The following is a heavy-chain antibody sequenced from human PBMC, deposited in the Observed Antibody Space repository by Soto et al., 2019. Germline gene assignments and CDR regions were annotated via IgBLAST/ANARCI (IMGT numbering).Heavy chain of an antibody. CDR2: TYYRSRWYN. D-gene: IGHD1-7*01. CDR3: AGTTSHQWYYMDV. Sequence: SQTLSLTCAISGDSVSSNSAAWNWIRLSPSRGLGWLARTYYRSRWYNDYAVSVRSRITVNPDTSKNQFSLQLTSVTPEDTAVYYCAGTTSHQWYYMDVWGKGTTVIVSS. J-gene: IGHJ6*03. CDR1: GDSVSSNSAA. V-gene: IGHV6-1*01.